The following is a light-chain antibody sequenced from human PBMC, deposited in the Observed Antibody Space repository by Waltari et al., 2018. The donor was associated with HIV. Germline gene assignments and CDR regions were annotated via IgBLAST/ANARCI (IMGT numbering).Light chain of an antibody. CDR2: EVT. V-gene: IGLV2-23*02. Sequence: QSALTQLASVSGSPGQSITISCTGTSSAVGAYNLVSWYQQHPNKAPKIMIFEVTKRPSGVSDRFSGSRSGNTASLTISGLQTEDEGDYYCCSYTGTGIVFGGGTKLTVL. CDR3: CSYTGTGIV. J-gene: IGLJ2*01. CDR1: SSAVGAYNL.